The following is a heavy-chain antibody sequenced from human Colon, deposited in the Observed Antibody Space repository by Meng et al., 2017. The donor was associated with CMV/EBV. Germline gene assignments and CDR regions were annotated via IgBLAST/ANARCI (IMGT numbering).Heavy chain of an antibody. J-gene: IGHJ4*01. V-gene: IGHV3-23*01. Sequence: GESLKISCAASGFIFGDYAMAWVRQAPGKGPEWVAATSGSGVHSYYGDSVKGRFTISRDNSRNTLFLQMDSLRAEDTALYFCAKGTLYSDFWSGFRHWGHGTRVTVSS. CDR1: GFIFGDYA. CDR2: TSGSGVHS. D-gene: IGHD3-3*01. CDR3: AKGTLYSDFWSGFRH.